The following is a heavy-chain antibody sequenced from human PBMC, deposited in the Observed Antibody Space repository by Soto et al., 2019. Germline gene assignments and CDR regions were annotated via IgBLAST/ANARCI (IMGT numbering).Heavy chain of an antibody. CDR2: ISGYDGRT. Sequence: GASVKVSCKTSGYTFTRYGISWVRQAPGQGLEWMGWISGYDGRTNFAQKVQDRVTMTTDTSTSTVYMELRSLSSDDTAVYYCARTSGYYLYDYWGQGTLVTVSS. D-gene: IGHD3-22*01. V-gene: IGHV1-18*01. CDR3: ARTSGYYLYDY. CDR1: GYTFTRYG. J-gene: IGHJ4*02.